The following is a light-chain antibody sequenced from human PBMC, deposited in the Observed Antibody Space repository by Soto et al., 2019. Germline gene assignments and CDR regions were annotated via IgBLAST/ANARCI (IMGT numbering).Light chain of an antibody. CDR3: QQYGRSPPFA. Sequence: EIVLTQSPGTLSLSPRERATLSCRASQSVSSNYIAWYQQNPGQAPRLLIYGASTRATGIPDRFSGSGSGTDFTLTISRLEPEDFAVYFCQQYGRSPPFAFGQGTKVEIK. V-gene: IGKV3-20*01. J-gene: IGKJ2*01. CDR1: QSVSSNY. CDR2: GAS.